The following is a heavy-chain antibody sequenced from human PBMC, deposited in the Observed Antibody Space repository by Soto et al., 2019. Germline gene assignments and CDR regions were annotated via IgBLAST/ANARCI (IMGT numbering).Heavy chain of an antibody. CDR3: AKWDDYGDRKEAFDI. CDR1: GFTFDDYA. Sequence: EVQLVESGGGLVQPGRSLRLSCAASGFTFDDYAMHRVRQAPGKGPEWVSGISWNSGSIGYADSVKGRFTISRDNAKNSVYLQMNSLRAEDTALYYCAKWDDYGDRKEAFDIWGQGTMVTVSS. CDR2: ISWNSGSI. D-gene: IGHD4-17*01. V-gene: IGHV3-9*01. J-gene: IGHJ3*02.